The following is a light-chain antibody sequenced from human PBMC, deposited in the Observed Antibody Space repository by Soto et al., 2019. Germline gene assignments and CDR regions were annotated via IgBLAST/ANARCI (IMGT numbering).Light chain of an antibody. V-gene: IGLV2-11*01. CDR3: CSYAGSYTHV. J-gene: IGLJ1*01. CDR1: SSDVAGYNF. CDR2: DVT. Sequence: QSALTQPRSVSGSPGQSVTISCTGTSSDVAGYNFVSWYQQYPGKPPKLIIYDVTQGPSGVPDRSSGSKSGNPASLTITGLQTDDEADYCCCSYAGSYTHVFGTGTKVTGL.